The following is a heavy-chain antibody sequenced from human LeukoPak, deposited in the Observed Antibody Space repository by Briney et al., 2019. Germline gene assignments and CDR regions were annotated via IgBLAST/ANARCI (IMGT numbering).Heavy chain of an antibody. CDR3: ARLLGESTIYDL. Sequence: PGGSLRLSCAGSGFILNRHWTSWVRQAAGKGLEWVASIRQNGIEMHYVDPVKGRFIISRDNAENSVFLQMNSLRDEDTAMYYCARLLGESTIYDLWGQGTLVTVSS. D-gene: IGHD3-16*01. CDR1: GFILNRHW. J-gene: IGHJ5*02. CDR2: IRQNGIEM. V-gene: IGHV3-7*01.